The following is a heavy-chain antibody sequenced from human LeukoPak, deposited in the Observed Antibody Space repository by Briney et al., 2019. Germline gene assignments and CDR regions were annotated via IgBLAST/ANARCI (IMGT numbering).Heavy chain of an antibody. J-gene: IGHJ4*02. Sequence: GGSLRLSCAASGFTVSSNYMSWDRQAPGKGLEWVSIIYSGDGTYYADSVKGRFTVSRDNSKNTLYLLMNSLRAEDTAVYYCARERCSGGSCYGYFDYWGQGTLVTVSS. D-gene: IGHD2-15*01. CDR3: ARERCSGGSCYGYFDY. CDR1: GFTVSSNY. V-gene: IGHV3-66*01. CDR2: IYSGDGT.